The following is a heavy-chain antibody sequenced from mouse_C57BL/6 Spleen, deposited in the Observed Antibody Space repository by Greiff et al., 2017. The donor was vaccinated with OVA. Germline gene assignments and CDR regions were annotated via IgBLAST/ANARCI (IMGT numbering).Heavy chain of an antibody. D-gene: IGHD3-3*01. CDR2: IDPSDSET. CDR3: ARQGGYWYFDV. Sequence: QVQLQQPGAELVRPGSSVKLSCKASGYTFTSYWMHWVKQRPIQGLEWIGNIDPSDSETHYNQKFKDKATLTVDISSSTAYMQLSSLTSEDSAVYYCARQGGYWYFDVWGTGTTVTVSS. J-gene: IGHJ1*03. V-gene: IGHV1-52*01. CDR1: GYTFTSYW.